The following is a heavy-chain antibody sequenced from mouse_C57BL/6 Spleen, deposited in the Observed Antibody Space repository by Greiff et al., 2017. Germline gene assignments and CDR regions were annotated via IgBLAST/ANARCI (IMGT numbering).Heavy chain of an antibody. J-gene: IGHJ3*01. CDR3: ARSDDGYWFAY. D-gene: IGHD2-3*01. CDR2: IDPSDSYT. CDR1: GYTFTSYW. V-gene: IGHV1-69*01. Sequence: QVQLQQPGAELVMPGASVKLSCKASGYTFTSYWMHWVKQRPGQGLEWIGEIDPSDSYTNYNQKFKGKSTLTVDKSSSTAYMQLSSLTSEASAVYYCARSDDGYWFAYWGQGTLVTVSA.